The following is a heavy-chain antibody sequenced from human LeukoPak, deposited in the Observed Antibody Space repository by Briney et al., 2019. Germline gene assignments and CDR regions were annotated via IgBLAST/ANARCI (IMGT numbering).Heavy chain of an antibody. CDR1: GGSISSYY. J-gene: IGHJ5*02. D-gene: IGHD3-3*01. V-gene: IGHV4-59*01. CDR2: IYYSGST. Sequence: SETLSLTCTVSGGSISSYYWSWIRQPPGKGLEWIGYIYYSGSTSYNPSLKSRVTISVDTSKNQFSLKLSSVTAADTAVYYCAREGTIYDPPSWFDPWGQGTLVTVSS. CDR3: AREGTIYDPPSWFDP.